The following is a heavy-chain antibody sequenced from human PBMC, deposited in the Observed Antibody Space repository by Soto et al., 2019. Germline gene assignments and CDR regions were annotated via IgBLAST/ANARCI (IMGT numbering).Heavy chain of an antibody. D-gene: IGHD4-17*01. J-gene: IGHJ3*01. Sequence: SATLSLTWTVSGGSFSSGNYYWSWIRQHPGKGLEWIGYIYYSGSTYYNPSLKSRVTISLDTSKNQFSLQLTSVTAADTAIYYCARTPNDFGEYPVFDVWGHGTLATVS. CDR2: IYYSGST. CDR1: GGSFSSGNYY. V-gene: IGHV4-30-4*08. CDR3: ARTPNDFGEYPVFDV.